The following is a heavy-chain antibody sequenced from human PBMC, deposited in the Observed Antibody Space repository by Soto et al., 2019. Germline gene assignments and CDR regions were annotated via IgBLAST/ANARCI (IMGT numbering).Heavy chain of an antibody. Sequence: SETLAITCTFSGGSVSSDFWTWIRQPPGKGLEWIGYSYYSGGTNSKPPLQSRVTILVDRSKNQFSLKMTSVTAADTAVYYCARLTVAAQFYFDHWGHGIMVTVSS. CDR3: ARLTVAAQFYFDH. CDR1: GGSVSSDF. CDR2: SYYSGGT. J-gene: IGHJ4*01. D-gene: IGHD1-26*01. V-gene: IGHV4-59*02.